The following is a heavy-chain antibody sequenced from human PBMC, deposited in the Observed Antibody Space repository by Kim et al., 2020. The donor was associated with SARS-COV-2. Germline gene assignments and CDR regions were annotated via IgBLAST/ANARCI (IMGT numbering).Heavy chain of an antibody. CDR1: GFTFSTYA. J-gene: IGHJ4*02. Sequence: GGSLRLSCAASGFTFSTYAMSWVRQAPRRGLEWVSTITGNGAATYYADSVRGRFTISRDNSKNTLSLQMSSLRAEDTALYYCAKTGQLDYWGQGTLVTVS. D-gene: IGHD6-13*01. CDR3: AKTGQLDY. V-gene: IGHV3-23*01. CDR2: ITGNGAAT.